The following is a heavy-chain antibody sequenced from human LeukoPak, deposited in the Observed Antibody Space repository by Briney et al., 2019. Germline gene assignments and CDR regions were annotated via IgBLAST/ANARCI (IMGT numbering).Heavy chain of an antibody. V-gene: IGHV4-59*01. D-gene: IGHD3-10*01. J-gene: IGHJ3*02. Sequence: PSETLSLTCTVSGGSISSYYWSWIRQPPGKGLEWIGYIYYSGNTNYNPSLRGRVTMSVDTSKNQFSLRLSSVTAADTAVYFCAREGSFGEIGAFEIWGQGTMVTVSS. CDR1: GGSISSYY. CDR2: IYYSGNT. CDR3: AREGSFGEIGAFEI.